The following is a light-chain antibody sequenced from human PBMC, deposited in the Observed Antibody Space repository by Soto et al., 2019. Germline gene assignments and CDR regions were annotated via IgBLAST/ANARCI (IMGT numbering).Light chain of an antibody. CDR3: QQHNDWPLT. CDR1: QSVGSK. V-gene: IGKV3-15*01. J-gene: IGKJ4*01. Sequence: EIVMTQSPATLSLSPGERATLSCRASQSVGSKLAWYQQKPGQAPRLLLYGASTRATGVPVRFSGSGSGTEFTLPISSLQSEDFAVYYCQQHNDWPLTFGGGTKVEI. CDR2: GAS.